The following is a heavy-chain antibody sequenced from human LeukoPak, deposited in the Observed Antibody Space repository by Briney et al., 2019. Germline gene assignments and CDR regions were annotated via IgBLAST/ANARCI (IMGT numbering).Heavy chain of an antibody. D-gene: IGHD1-20*01. CDR1: GFTFSSYG. CDR2: ISSSGGST. CDR3: TSNNWNDDYNWFDP. V-gene: IGHV3-23*01. Sequence: GGTLRLSCAASGFTFSSYGMSWVRQAPGKGLEWVSLISSSGGSTYYADSVKGRFTISRDNSKNTLYLQMNSLKTEDTAVYYCTSNNWNDDYNWFDPWGQGTLVTVSS. J-gene: IGHJ5*02.